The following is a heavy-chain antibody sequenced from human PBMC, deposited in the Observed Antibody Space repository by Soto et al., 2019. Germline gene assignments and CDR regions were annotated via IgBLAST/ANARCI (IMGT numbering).Heavy chain of an antibody. D-gene: IGHD6-6*01. J-gene: IGHJ1*01. V-gene: IGHV4-31*03. CDR3: ARCGYSGSSRWLYT. CDR2: IYFTGST. CDR1: GDSIIGGGYY. Sequence: QVQLRESGPGLVKPSQTLSLTCTVSGDSIIGGGYYWTWLRQHPGKGLEWIGYIYFTGSTYYNPSLKGRVTSSVNTSENQFSRNLTSVTAADTAVYYCARCGYSGSSRWLYTWGQGTLVAVSS.